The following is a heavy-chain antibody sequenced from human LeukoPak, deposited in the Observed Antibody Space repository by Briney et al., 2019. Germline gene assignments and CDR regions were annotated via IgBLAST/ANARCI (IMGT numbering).Heavy chain of an antibody. CDR3: AKGLDASGTNGMDV. Sequence: ASVKVSCRTSEYPLTGYYMPGVRQAPGQGLEWMGWINPNSGGTHYAQKFQGRVSMTRDTSINTAYMELSSLRSDDTAVYYCAKGLDASGTNGMDVWGQGTTVTVSS. V-gene: IGHV1-2*02. CDR2: INPNSGGT. CDR1: EYPLTGYY. J-gene: IGHJ6*02. D-gene: IGHD3-10*01.